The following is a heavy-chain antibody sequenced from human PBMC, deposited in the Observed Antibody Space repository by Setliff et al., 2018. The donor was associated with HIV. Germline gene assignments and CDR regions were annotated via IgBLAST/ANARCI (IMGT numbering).Heavy chain of an antibody. CDR1: GFTFSNYA. Sequence: GGSLRLSCAASGFTFSNYAMGWVRQGPGKGLEWVSTVGAVGSPTHYAESVRGRFTISKDNSKSTLSLQMYSLREEDTAVYFCAKVFAFGIDGFDIWGQGTMVTVSS. CDR2: VGAVGSPT. CDR3: AKVFAFGIDGFDI. D-gene: IGHD3-10*01. J-gene: IGHJ3*02. V-gene: IGHV3-23*01.